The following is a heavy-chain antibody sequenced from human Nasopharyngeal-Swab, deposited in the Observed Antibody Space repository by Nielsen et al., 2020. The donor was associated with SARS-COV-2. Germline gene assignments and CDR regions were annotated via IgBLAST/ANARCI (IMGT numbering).Heavy chain of an antibody. CDR2: INHSGST. Sequence: WIRQPPGKGLEWIGEINHSGSTNYNPSLKSRVTISVDTSKNQFSLKLSSVTAADTAVYYYARVVTWGYSYGYGGTHVAHGIYFGYWGQGTLVTVSS. V-gene: IGHV4-34*01. J-gene: IGHJ4*02. CDR3: ARVVTWGYSYGYGGTHVAHGIYFGY. D-gene: IGHD5-18*01.